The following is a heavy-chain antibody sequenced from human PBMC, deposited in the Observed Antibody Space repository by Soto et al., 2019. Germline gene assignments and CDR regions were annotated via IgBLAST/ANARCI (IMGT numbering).Heavy chain of an antibody. V-gene: IGHV3-30*18. Sequence: QVQLVESGGGVVQPGRSLRLSCAASGFTFSSYGMHWVRQAPGKGLEWVAVISYDGSNKYYADSVNGRFTISRDNSKNTLYLQMNSLRAEDTAVYYCAKPGPAAGPGGYYYYYMDVWGKGTTVTVSS. J-gene: IGHJ6*03. D-gene: IGHD6-13*01. CDR1: GFTFSSYG. CDR3: AKPGPAAGPGGYYYYYMDV. CDR2: ISYDGSNK.